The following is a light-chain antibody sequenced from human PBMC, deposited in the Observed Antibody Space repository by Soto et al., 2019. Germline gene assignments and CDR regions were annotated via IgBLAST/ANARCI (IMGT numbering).Light chain of an antibody. CDR1: QSVSTY. V-gene: IGKV3-11*01. Sequence: EIVLTQSPATLSLSPGERATLSCRASQSVSTYLAWYQQKPGQAPRLLIYGASNRATDIPARFSGSGSETDFTLTISSLEPEDFAVYYCQQRSDWPPIFTFGPGTKVDIK. CDR3: QQRSDWPPIFT. CDR2: GAS. J-gene: IGKJ3*01.